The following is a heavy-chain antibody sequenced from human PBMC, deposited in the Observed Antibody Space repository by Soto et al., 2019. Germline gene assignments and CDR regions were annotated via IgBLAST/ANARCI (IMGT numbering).Heavy chain of an antibody. CDR2: ISYDGDNE. CDR3: AKDGGPVYCNSPGCSAKHFDD. D-gene: IGHD2-2*01. CDR1: GFSFSNYA. V-gene: IGHV3-30*18. J-gene: IGHJ4*02. Sequence: QVQLVESGGGVVQPGRSLRLSCAASGFSFSNYAMHWVRQAPGKGLEWLAIISYDGDNEYYADSVRGRFTISRDNSKNALYLQTNNLGQEETAVYYCAKDGGPVYCNSPGCSAKHFDDRGQGTLVTVST.